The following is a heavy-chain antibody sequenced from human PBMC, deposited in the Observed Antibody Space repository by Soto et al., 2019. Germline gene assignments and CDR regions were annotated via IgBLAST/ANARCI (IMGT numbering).Heavy chain of an antibody. CDR3: ARHLDD. V-gene: IGHV4-59*08. J-gene: IGHJ4*02. CDR1: GPSLSRFD. CDR2: IYYSGST. Sequence: ETLSLTCPLYGPSLSRFDWSWRRQPPGEGLEWIGYIYYSGSTNDNSSLKSRVTISVDTSKNQFSLKLSSVTAGDTAGYYCARHLDDWGQGTLVTVS.